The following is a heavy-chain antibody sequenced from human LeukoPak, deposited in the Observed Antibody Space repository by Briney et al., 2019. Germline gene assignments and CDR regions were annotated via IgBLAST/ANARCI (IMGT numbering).Heavy chain of an antibody. CDR2: IRSKPYGGTT. Sequence: PGGSLRLSCIASGFTFGDYAMSWIRQAPGKGLEWVGFIRSKPYGGTTEHAAPVKGRFNISRDDSKSVAYLQMNSLKTEDTAVYYCTRVGNSGWYSSNYWGQGTLVTVSS. J-gene: IGHJ4*02. CDR1: GFTFGDYA. D-gene: IGHD6-19*01. CDR3: TRVGNSGWYSSNY. V-gene: IGHV3-49*03.